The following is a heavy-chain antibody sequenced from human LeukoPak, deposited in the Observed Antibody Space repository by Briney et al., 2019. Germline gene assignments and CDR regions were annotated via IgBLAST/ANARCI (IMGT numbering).Heavy chain of an antibody. CDR2: FSGSGSDT. D-gene: IGHD1-26*01. V-gene: IGHV3-23*01. CDR3: AKGGKWDVTPFDY. CDR1: GFTFSSYA. Sequence: GGSLRLSCAASGFTFSSYAMSWVRQAPGKGLEWVSAFSGSGSDTYYADSVKGRFTISRDNSKNTLYLQMSSLRAEDTAVYYCAKGGKWDVTPFDYWGQGTLVTVSS. J-gene: IGHJ4*02.